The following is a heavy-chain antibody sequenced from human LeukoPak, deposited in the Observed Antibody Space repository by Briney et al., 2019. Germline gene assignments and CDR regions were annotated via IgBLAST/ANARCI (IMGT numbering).Heavy chain of an antibody. CDR3: SRRYCSTISVLPYDY. CDR1: GFSISSGDFH. Sequence: MPSQTLSLTCTVSGFSISSGDFHWSWLRQPPGKGLEWIGSIYDSGSIYYNPSLKSRVTISEDTSKNQFSLKLSSVTAADTAVYYCSRRYCSTISVLPYDYWGQGTLVTVSS. D-gene: IGHD2-2*01. J-gene: IGHJ4*02. V-gene: IGHV4-30-4*01. CDR2: IYDSGSI.